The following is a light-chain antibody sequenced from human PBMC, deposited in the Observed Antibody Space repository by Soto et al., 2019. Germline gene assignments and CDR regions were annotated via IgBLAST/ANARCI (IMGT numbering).Light chain of an antibody. CDR3: QQYNNWPLT. CDR1: QSISNK. V-gene: IGKV3-15*01. CDR2: GAS. Sequence: EVVMTQSPATLSVSPGERATLSCRASQSISNKLAWYQQKPGQAPRLLIYGASTRATAIPARFSGSGSGTEFTLTISSLQSEDFAVYYCQQYNNWPLTFGQGTRLEIK. J-gene: IGKJ5*01.